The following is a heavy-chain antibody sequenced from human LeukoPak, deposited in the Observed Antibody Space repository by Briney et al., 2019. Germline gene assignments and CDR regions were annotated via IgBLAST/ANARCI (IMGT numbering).Heavy chain of an antibody. CDR2: ISAYNGNT. D-gene: IGHD2-15*01. CDR1: GYTFTGYY. Sequence: ASVKVSCKASGYTFTGYYMHWVRQAPGQGLEWMGWISAYNGNTNYAQKLQGRVTMTTDTSTSTAYMELRSLRSDDTAVYYCARGYCSGGSCLYFQHWGQGTLVTVSS. J-gene: IGHJ1*01. V-gene: IGHV1-18*04. CDR3: ARGYCSGGSCLYFQH.